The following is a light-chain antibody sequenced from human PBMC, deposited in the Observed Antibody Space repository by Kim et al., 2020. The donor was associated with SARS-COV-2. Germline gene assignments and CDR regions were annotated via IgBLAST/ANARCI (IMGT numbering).Light chain of an antibody. J-gene: IGLJ2*01. CDR2: QDS. CDR1: KLGDKY. Sequence: SYELTQPPSVSVSPGQTASITCSGDKLGDKYACWYQQKPGQSPVLVIYQDSKRPSGIPERFSGSNSGNTATLTISGTQAMDEADYYCQALVSRTVVFGGG. CDR3: QALVSRTVV. V-gene: IGLV3-1*01.